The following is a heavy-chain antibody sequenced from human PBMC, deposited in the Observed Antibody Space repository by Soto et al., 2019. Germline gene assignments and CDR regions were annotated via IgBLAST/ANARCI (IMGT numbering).Heavy chain of an antibody. CDR1: GGSISSGGYS. D-gene: IGHD1-26*01. J-gene: IGHJ5*02. CDR2: IYHSGST. V-gene: IGHV4-30-2*01. CDR3: ARVVGVGATYNWFDP. Sequence: SETLSLTCAVSGGSISSGGYSWSWIRQPPGKGLEWIGYIYHSGSTYCNPSLKSRVTISVDRSKNQFSLKLSSVTAADTAVYYCARVVGVGATYNWFDPWGQGTLVTVSS.